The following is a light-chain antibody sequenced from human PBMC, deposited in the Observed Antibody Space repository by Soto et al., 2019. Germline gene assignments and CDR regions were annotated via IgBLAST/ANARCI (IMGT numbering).Light chain of an antibody. CDR3: QQSYGTPIT. J-gene: IGKJ5*01. Sequence: DVQVTQSQSTLSASVGDRVTITCRASQIISRYLNWYQQKPGKAPNLLIYVASSLQSEVPSRFSGSGSGTDFTLTITSLQPEDFATYYCQQSYGTPITFGQGTRLAI. V-gene: IGKV1-39*01. CDR1: QIISRY. CDR2: VAS.